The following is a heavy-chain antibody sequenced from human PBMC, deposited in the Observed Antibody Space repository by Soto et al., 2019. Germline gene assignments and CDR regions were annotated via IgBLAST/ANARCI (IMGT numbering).Heavy chain of an antibody. CDR3: ARDSSGYYRVNWFDP. J-gene: IGHJ5*02. D-gene: IGHD3-22*01. Sequence: ASVKVSCKASGGTFSSYAISWVRQAPGQGLEWMGGIIPIFGTANYAQKFQGRVTITADESTSTAYMELSSLRSEDTAVYYCARDSSGYYRVNWFDPWGQGTLVTVS. CDR1: GGTFSSYA. CDR2: IIPIFGTA. V-gene: IGHV1-69*13.